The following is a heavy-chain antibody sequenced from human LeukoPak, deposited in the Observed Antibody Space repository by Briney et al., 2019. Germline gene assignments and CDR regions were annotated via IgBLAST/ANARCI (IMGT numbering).Heavy chain of an antibody. CDR2: IIPILGIA. CDR1: GGTFSSYT. CDR3: ARGGYCSSTSCRSWFDP. J-gene: IGHJ5*02. D-gene: IGHD2-2*01. V-gene: IGHV1-69*02. Sequence: GASVKVSCKASGGTFSSYTISWVRQAPGQGLEWMGRIIPILGIANYAQKFQGRVTITADESTSTAYMELSSLRSEDTAVYYCARGGYCSSTSCRSWFDPWGQGTLVTVSS.